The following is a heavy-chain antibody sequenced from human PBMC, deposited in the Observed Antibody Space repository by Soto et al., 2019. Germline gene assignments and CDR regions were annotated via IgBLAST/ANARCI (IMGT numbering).Heavy chain of an antibody. CDR1: GFTFSSYA. V-gene: IGHV3-64*01. J-gene: IGHJ6*03. CDR2: ISSNGGST. CDR3: ARGPYYYYYYMDV. Sequence: GESLKISCAASGFTFSSYAMHWVRQAPGKGLEYVSAISSNGGSTYYANSVKGRFTISRDNSKNTLYLQMGSLRAEDMAVYYCARGPYYYYYYMDVWGKGTTVTVSS.